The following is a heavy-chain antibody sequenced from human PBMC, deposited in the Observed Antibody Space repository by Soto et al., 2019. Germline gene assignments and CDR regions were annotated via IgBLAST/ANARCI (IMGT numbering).Heavy chain of an antibody. CDR1: GDSISSDGYH. J-gene: IGHJ4*02. CDR3: ARAPVGMDSINFFDH. V-gene: IGHV4-30-4*01. D-gene: IGHD2-8*01. CDR2: IYNGGRT. Sequence: TLSLTCTVSGDSISSDGYHWSWIRQSPGKGLEWIGYIYNGGRTFYRPSLESRINMSLDATKNSYSLRLPSVTAADTAVYYCARAPVGMDSINFFDHWGQGILVTVSS.